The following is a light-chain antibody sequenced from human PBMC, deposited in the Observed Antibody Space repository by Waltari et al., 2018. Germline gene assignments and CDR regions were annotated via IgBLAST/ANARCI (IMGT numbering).Light chain of an antibody. CDR2: EVI. J-gene: IGLJ3*02. V-gene: IGLV2-23*02. CDR1: SSDVGFYNL. CDR3: CSYAGRNIWV. Sequence: QSALTQPASVSGSPGQPITISCTGTSSDVGFYNLVSWYQQHPDKAPQLMVYEVIARPSGVSTRFSGSKSGNTASLTISGLQAEDEADYYCCSYAGRNIWVFGGGTKVTVL.